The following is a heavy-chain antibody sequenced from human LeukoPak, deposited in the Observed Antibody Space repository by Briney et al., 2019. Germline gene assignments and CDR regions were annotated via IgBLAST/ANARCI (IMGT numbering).Heavy chain of an antibody. Sequence: SETLSLTCTVSGGSISSYYWSWIRQPPGKGREWIGYIYYSGSTNYNPSLKSRVTISVDTSKNQFSLKLSSVTAADTAVYYCARTHLSIAARLNWFDPWGQGTPVTVSS. CDR3: ARTHLSIAARLNWFDP. CDR2: IYYSGST. J-gene: IGHJ5*02. D-gene: IGHD6-6*01. CDR1: GGSISSYY. V-gene: IGHV4-59*01.